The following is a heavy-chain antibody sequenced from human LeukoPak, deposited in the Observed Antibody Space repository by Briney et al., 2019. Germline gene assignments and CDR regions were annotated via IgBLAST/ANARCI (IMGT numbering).Heavy chain of an antibody. CDR2: ISGSGGST. J-gene: IGHJ4*02. CDR1: GFTFSSYA. Sequence: PGGSLRLSCAASGFTFSSYAMSWVRQAPGKGREWVSAISGSGGSTYYADSVKGRFTISRDNSKNTLYLQMNSLRAEDTAVYYCAKDRGIAARPDTDYWGQGTLVTVSS. V-gene: IGHV3-23*01. CDR3: AKDRGIAARPDTDY. D-gene: IGHD6-6*01.